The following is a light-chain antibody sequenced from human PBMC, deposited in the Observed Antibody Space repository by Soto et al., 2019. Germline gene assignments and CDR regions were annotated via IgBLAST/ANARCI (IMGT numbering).Light chain of an antibody. J-gene: IGLJ3*02. CDR2: RNN. V-gene: IGLV1-47*01. Sequence: QSVLTQPPSASGTPGQRVTISCSGSSSNIGSNYVYWYQQLPGTAPKLLIYRNNQRPSGVPDRFSGSKSGTSASLAISGLRSEDEADYSCAAWDDSLSGDWVFGGGTKLTVL. CDR1: SSNIGSNY. CDR3: AAWDDSLSGDWV.